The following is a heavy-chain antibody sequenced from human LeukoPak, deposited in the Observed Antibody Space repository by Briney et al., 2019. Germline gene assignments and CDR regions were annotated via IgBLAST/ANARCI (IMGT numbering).Heavy chain of an antibody. CDR3: AKEARRYFDY. J-gene: IGHJ4*02. CDR2: ISYDSRNK. Sequence: GGSLRPSCAASEFTFSSYGMHWVRQAPGKGLEWVAVISYDSRNKYYADSVKGRFTISRDNSKNTLYLQMNSLRAEDTAVYYCAKEARRYFDYWGQGTLVTVSS. V-gene: IGHV3-30*18. CDR1: EFTFSSYG.